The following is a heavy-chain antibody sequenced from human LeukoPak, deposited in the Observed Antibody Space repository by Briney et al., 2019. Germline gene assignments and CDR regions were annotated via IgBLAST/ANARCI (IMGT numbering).Heavy chain of an antibody. Sequence: GGSLRLSCAASGFTLGPYAMHWVRQRPGKGLEWVAHINADGGRTFYADSVEGRFTISRDNSKNTLYLQMNSLRAEDTAVYYCAKDYVGIAAVFTMWFDPWGQGTLVTVSS. CDR3: AKDYVGIAAVFTMWFDP. J-gene: IGHJ5*02. CDR2: INADGGRT. CDR1: GFTLGPYA. D-gene: IGHD6-13*01. V-gene: IGHV3-23*01.